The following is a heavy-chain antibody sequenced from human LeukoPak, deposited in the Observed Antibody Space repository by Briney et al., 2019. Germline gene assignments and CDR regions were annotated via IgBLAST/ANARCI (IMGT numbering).Heavy chain of an antibody. Sequence: MASETLSLTCAVYGGSFSGYYWSWIRQPPGKGREWIGEINHSGSTNYNPSLKSRVTISVDTSKNQFSLKLSSVTAADTAVYYCARGLVRFSPGLRPIWFDPWGQGTLVTVSS. CDR2: INHSGST. CDR3: ARGLVRFSPGLRPIWFDP. D-gene: IGHD3-3*01. CDR1: GGSFSGYY. J-gene: IGHJ5*02. V-gene: IGHV4-34*01.